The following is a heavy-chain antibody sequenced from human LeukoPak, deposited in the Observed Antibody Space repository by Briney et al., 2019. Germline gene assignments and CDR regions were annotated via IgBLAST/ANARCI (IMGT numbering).Heavy chain of an antibody. CDR2: IIPIFGTT. Sequence: GASVKVSCKATGNTFIDFSISWVRQAPGQGLEWMGGIIPIFGTTNYAQKFQGRVTITADDSTRTVYMEVSSLRSDDTAVYYCARAPSVTAPRDSDIVIIPAALDYWGQGILVTVSS. J-gene: IGHJ4*02. V-gene: IGHV1-69*13. D-gene: IGHD2-2*01. CDR3: ARAPSVTAPRDSDIVIIPAALDY. CDR1: GNTFIDFS.